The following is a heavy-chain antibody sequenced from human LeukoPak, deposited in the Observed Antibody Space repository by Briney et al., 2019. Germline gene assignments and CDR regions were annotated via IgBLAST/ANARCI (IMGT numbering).Heavy chain of an antibody. CDR1: GGSISSRSYY. V-gene: IGHV4-39*01. CDR2: IYYSGST. Sequence: PSETLSLTCTVSGGSISSRSYYWGWIRQPPGKGLEWIGRIYYSGSTYYNPSLKSRVTISVDTSKTQFSLRLSSVTAADTAVYYCARLSSRGHYYDFWSGYLNWFDPWGQGTLVTVSS. CDR3: ARLSSRGHYYDFWSGYLNWFDP. D-gene: IGHD3-3*01. J-gene: IGHJ5*02.